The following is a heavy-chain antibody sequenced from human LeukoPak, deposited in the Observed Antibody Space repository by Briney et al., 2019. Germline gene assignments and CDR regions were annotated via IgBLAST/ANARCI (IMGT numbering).Heavy chain of an antibody. Sequence: GGSLRLSCSASGFAFSSYAMSWVRQAPGKGLEWVSITSGSGGNPYYADSVKGRFTISRDNSKNTLYLQMNSLRAEDTAVYYCAKSPAVDAAFDIWGQGTMVTVSS. CDR3: AKSPAVDAAFDI. D-gene: IGHD4-23*01. J-gene: IGHJ3*02. CDR1: GFAFSSYA. CDR2: TSGSGGNP. V-gene: IGHV3-23*01.